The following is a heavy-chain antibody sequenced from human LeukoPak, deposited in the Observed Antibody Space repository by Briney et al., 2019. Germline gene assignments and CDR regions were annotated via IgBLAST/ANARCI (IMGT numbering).Heavy chain of an antibody. V-gene: IGHV4-59*12. D-gene: IGHD3-10*01. Sequence: SETLSLTCTVSGGSISSYYWSWIRQPPGKGLEWIGYIYYSGSTNYNPSLKSRVTISVDTSKNQFSLKLSSVTAADTAVYYCARDYYGSGSYWGYYYYGMDVWGQGTTVTVSS. CDR3: ARDYYGSGSYWGYYYYGMDV. CDR1: GGSISSYY. J-gene: IGHJ6*02. CDR2: IYYSGST.